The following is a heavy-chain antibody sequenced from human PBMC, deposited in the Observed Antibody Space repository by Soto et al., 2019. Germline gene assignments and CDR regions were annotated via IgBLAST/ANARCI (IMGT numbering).Heavy chain of an antibody. CDR1: GFTFSSYG. D-gene: IGHD2-15*01. CDR3: ARDIGLVLRSGGSCPFY. CDR2: IWYDGSNK. V-gene: IGHV3-33*01. Sequence: QVQLVESGGGVVQPGRSLRLSCAASGFTFSSYGMHWVRQAPGKGLEWVAVIWYDGSNKYYADSVKGRFTISRDNSKNTLYLQMNSLRAEDTAVYYCARDIGLVLRSGGSCPFYWGQGTLVTVSS. J-gene: IGHJ4*02.